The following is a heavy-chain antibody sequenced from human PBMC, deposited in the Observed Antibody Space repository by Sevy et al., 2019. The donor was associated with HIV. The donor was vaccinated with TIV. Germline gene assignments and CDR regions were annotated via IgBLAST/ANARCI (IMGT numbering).Heavy chain of an antibody. CDR3: AREAIDSTAYPLDY. Sequence: GGYLRLSCAASGFTFSPYSMNWVRQAPGKGLEWVSSISSSSSYIYYADSVKGRFIISRDNAKNSLYLQMNSLRAEDTAVYYCAREAIDSTAYPLDYWGQGTLVTVSS. CDR2: ISSSSSYI. CDR1: GFTFSPYS. J-gene: IGHJ4*02. D-gene: IGHD3-22*01. V-gene: IGHV3-21*01.